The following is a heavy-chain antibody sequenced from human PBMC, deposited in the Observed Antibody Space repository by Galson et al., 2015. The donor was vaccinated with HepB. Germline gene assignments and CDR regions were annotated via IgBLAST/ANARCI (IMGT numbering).Heavy chain of an antibody. V-gene: IGHV3-66*02. CDR1: GFTFSDYY. J-gene: IGHJ6*02. Sequence: SLRLSCAASGFTFSDYYMSWIRQAPGKGLEWVSVIYSGGSTYYADSVKGRFTISRDNSKNTLYLQMNSLRAEDTAVYYCARDPSYYYYGMDVWGQGTTVTVSS. CDR2: IYSGGST. CDR3: ARDPSYYYYGMDV.